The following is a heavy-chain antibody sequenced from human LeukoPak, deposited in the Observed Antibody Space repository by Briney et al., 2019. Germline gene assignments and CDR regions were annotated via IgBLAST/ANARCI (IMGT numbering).Heavy chain of an antibody. CDR1: GGSISSSNYY. D-gene: IGHD2-15*01. CDR3: ARDQGSLNWFDP. Sequence: PSETLSLTCTVSGGSISSSNYYWGWIRQPPGKGLEWIGSIYYSGSTYYNPSLKSRVTMSVDTSKNQFSLKLSSVTAADTAVYYCARDQGSLNWFDPWGQGTLVTVSS. CDR2: IYYSGST. J-gene: IGHJ5*02. V-gene: IGHV4-39*07.